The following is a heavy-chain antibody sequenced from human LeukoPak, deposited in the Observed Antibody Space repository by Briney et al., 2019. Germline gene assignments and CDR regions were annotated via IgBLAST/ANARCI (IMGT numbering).Heavy chain of an antibody. CDR1: GFTSSSYA. CDR3: ARYLYNDYGDD. Sequence: GGSLRLSCAASGFTSSSYAMHWVRQAPGKGLEWVAVISYDGSNKYYADSVKGRFTISRDNSKNTLYLQMNSLRAEDTAVYYCARYLYNDYGDDWGQGTLVTVSS. J-gene: IGHJ4*02. D-gene: IGHD1-14*01. V-gene: IGHV3-30-3*01. CDR2: ISYDGSNK.